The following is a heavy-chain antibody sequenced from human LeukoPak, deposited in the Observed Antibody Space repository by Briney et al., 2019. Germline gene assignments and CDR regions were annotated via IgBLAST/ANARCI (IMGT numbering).Heavy chain of an antibody. V-gene: IGHV3-7*01. CDR1: GFTFSSYW. CDR3: ARQNYCSSTSCYAFDY. CDR2: IKQDGSEK. D-gene: IGHD2-2*01. J-gene: IGHJ4*02. Sequence: GGSLRLSCAASGFTFSSYWMRWVRQAPGKGLEWVANIKQDGSEKYYVDSVKGRFTISRDNAKNSLYLQMNSLRAEDTAVYYCARQNYCSSTSCYAFDYWGQGTLVTVSS.